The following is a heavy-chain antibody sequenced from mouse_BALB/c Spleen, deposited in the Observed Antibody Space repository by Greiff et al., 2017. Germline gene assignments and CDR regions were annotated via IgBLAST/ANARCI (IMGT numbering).Heavy chain of an antibody. CDR1: GFTFSSYT. V-gene: IGHV5-6-4*01. CDR2: ISSGGSYT. CDR3: TRDRHDGAFAY. D-gene: IGHD2-12*01. Sequence: EVMLVESGGGLVKPGGSLKLSCAASGFTFSSYTMSWVRQTPEKRLEWVATISSGGSYTYYPDSVKGRFTISRDNAKNTLYLKMSSLKSEDTAMYYCTRDRHDGAFAYWGQGTLVTVSA. J-gene: IGHJ3*01.